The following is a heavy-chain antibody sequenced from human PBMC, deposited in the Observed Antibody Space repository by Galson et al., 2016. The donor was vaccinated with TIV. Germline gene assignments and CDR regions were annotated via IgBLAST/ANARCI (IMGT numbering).Heavy chain of an antibody. D-gene: IGHD5-18*01. V-gene: IGHV3-53*01. Sequence: SLRLSCAASGFAVNSNYMSWVRQAPGKGLAWVSLIYSDGHTYYADSVKGRFTISRDNSKNTLFLQMNTLRAEDTAVYYCARVPDRGGYSYGDDAFDIWGQGTMVTVSS. CDR2: IYSDGHT. J-gene: IGHJ3*02. CDR3: ARVPDRGGYSYGDDAFDI. CDR1: GFAVNSNY.